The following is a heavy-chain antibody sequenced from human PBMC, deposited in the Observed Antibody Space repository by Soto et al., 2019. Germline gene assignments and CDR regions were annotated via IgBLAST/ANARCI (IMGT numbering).Heavy chain of an antibody. D-gene: IGHD6-13*01. CDR2: IYYSGST. Sequence: SETLSLTCTVSGGSISSYYWSWIRQPPGKGLEWIGYIYYSGSTNYNPSLKSRVTISVDTSKNQFSLKLSSVTAADTAVYYCARLGYSSSWYRLNYYYYNYMDVWGKGTTVTVSS. V-gene: IGHV4-59*08. CDR1: GGSISSYY. J-gene: IGHJ6*03. CDR3: ARLGYSSSWYRLNYYYYNYMDV.